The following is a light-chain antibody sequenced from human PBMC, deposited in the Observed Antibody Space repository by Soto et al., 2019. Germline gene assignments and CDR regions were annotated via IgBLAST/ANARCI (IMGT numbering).Light chain of an antibody. J-gene: IGKJ1*01. CDR1: QSISYW. Sequence: DIQMHQYASTRSASVRDRVTXXFWVSQSISYWLAWYQQTPGKAPKPLIYMASSLESGVPPRFSGSGGGTEFTLTISSLPPDDFGTYYCQQYCRQAPVGQGTKVDIK. CDR2: MAS. CDR3: QQYCRQAP. V-gene: IGKV1-5*03.